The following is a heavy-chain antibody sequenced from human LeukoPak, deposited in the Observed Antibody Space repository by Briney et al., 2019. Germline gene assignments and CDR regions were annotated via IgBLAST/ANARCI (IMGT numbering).Heavy chain of an antibody. CDR1: GVTLGRYT. CDR3: AKDKGHGSAWMRRSFRGYYFDY. D-gene: IGHD2-2*03. J-gene: IGHJ4*02. CDR2: ISPSGDAS. V-gene: IGHV3-23*01. Sequence: QAGGSLRLSCAASGVTLGRYTVNWARQAPGRGLEWVSYISPSGDASVYADSVKGRFTISRDNSKNTLYLQMNSLRAEDTAVYYCAKDKGHGSAWMRRSFRGYYFDYWGQGTLVTVSS.